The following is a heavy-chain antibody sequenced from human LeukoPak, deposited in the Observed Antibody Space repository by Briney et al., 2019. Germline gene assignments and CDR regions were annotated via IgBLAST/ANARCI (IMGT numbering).Heavy chain of an antibody. J-gene: IGHJ4*02. D-gene: IGHD6-19*01. CDR3: ARDASALY. CDR2: IKPDGSEK. V-gene: IGHV3-7*01. CDR1: GLIFSKYW. Sequence: GGSLRLSYAASGLIFSKYWMTWVRQAPGKGLEWVASIKPDGSEKYYLDSVKGRFTISRDNARDSLYLQMNSLRDDDTSVYFCARDASALYWGRGTLVTVSS.